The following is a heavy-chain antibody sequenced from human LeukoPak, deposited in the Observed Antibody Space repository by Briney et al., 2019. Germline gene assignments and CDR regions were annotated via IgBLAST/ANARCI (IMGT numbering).Heavy chain of an antibody. CDR1: GGSFSGYY. V-gene: IGHV4-34*01. Sequence: SETLSLTCAVYGGSFSGYYWSWIRQPPGKGLEWIGEINHSGSTNYNPSLKSRVTISVDTSKTQFSLKLSSVTAADTAVYYCAGDPYYYYYMDVWGKRTTVTVSS. J-gene: IGHJ6*03. CDR3: AGDPYYYYYMDV. CDR2: INHSGST.